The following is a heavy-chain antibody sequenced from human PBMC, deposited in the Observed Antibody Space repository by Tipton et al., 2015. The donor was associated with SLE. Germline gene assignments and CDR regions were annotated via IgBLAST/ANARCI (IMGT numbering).Heavy chain of an antibody. Sequence: TLSLTCDFSGGAFNAYDYHWIRQPPGKGLEWIGKINSFGSTDYSPSLKSRVTMSVDTSKNQFSLRLTSVTAADTAVYYCAKSPDAFDVWGQGTMVTVSS. CDR1: GGAFNAYD. J-gene: IGHJ3*01. CDR3: AKSPDAFDV. V-gene: IGHV4-34*01. CDR2: INSFGST.